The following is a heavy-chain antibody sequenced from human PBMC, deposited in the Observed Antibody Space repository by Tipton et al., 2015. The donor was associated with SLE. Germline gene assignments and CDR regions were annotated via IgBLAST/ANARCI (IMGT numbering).Heavy chain of an antibody. CDR1: GGSFSGYY. CDR3: ASSPSFDY. Sequence: TLSLTCAVYGGSFSGYYWSWIRQPPGKGLEWIGSIYYSGSTNYNPSLKSRVTISVDTSKNQFSLKLSSVTAADTAVYYCASSPSFDYWGQGTLVTVSS. V-gene: IGHV4-34*01. CDR2: IYYSGST. J-gene: IGHJ4*02.